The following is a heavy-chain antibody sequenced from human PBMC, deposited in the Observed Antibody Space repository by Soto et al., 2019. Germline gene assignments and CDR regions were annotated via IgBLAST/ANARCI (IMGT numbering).Heavy chain of an antibody. J-gene: IGHJ4*02. CDR2: VYYTGDT. Sequence: PSETLSLTCTVSGDSISSHYWSWVRQPPGKELEWIAYVYYTGDTNYNPSLKSRVTISMDTSRNQFSLYLSSVTAAHTAVYSCARTLSIASRQFDSWGQGTPVTVS. CDR3: ARTLSIASRQFDS. CDR1: GDSISSHY. V-gene: IGHV4-59*11. D-gene: IGHD6-6*01.